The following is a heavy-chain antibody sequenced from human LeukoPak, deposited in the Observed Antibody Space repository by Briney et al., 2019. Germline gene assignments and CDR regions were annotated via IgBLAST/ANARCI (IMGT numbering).Heavy chain of an antibody. CDR1: GFTFSVYA. V-gene: IGHV3-23*01. CDR3: AKEHDYTNAAPEWGFDS. J-gene: IGHJ4*02. D-gene: IGHD2-2*02. Sequence: PGGSLRLFCAASGFTFSVYAMSWVRQAPGKGLEWVSGISGSSSHTKDADFVRGRFTIYRDNSRNTLFLQLNSLTAEDTAVYYCAKEHDYTNAAPEWGFDSWGQGSLVIVSS. CDR2: ISGSSSHT.